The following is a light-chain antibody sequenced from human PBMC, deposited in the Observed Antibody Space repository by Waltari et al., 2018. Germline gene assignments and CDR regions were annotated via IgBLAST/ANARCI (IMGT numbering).Light chain of an antibody. CDR1: SSNVGSNV. CDR2: RND. J-gene: IGLJ2*01. Sequence: QSEMSQPPSVSGTPGQTVPISCSGRSSNVGSNVVNWYQQLPGTAPKLLIYRNDQRPSGVPDRFSGSKSGTSASLAISGLQSEDEADYYCAAWDDSLNGRWVFGAGTKLTVL. CDR3: AAWDDSLNGRWV. V-gene: IGLV1-44*01.